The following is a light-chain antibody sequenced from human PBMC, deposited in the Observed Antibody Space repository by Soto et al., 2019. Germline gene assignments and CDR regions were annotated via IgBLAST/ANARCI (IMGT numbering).Light chain of an antibody. J-gene: IGLJ3*02. CDR1: SSDVGGYNY. CDR3: CSYAGTYTWV. Sequence: QSVLTQPRSVSGSPRQSVTISCTGTSSDVGGYNYVSWYQQHPGKAPKLMIYDVNKRPSGVPDRFSGSKSGNTASLTISGLQAEDEADYYCCSYAGTYTWVFGGGTKVTVL. V-gene: IGLV2-11*01. CDR2: DVN.